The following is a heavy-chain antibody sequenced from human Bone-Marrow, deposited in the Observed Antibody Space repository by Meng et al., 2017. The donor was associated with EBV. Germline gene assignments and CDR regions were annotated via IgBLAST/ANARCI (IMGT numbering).Heavy chain of an antibody. CDR3: AIATNTAMVPTLTY. J-gene: IGHJ4*02. CDR2: IIPIFGTA. CDR1: GGTFSSYA. Sequence: QGQVGETGGRWKTPGSASKVSSNASGGTFSSYALSWVLQAPGQGLEWVGGIIPIFGTANYAQKFQGRVTIPADESTSTAYMELSSLRSEDTAVYYCAIATNTAMVPTLTYWGQGTLVTVSS. D-gene: IGHD5-18*01. V-gene: IGHV1-69*12.